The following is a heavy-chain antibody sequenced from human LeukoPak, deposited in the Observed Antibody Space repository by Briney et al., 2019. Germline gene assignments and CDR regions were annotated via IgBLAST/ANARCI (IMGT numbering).Heavy chain of an antibody. J-gene: IGHJ6*03. CDR3: AREVGGYSSGWYVHYYYYMDV. V-gene: IGHV4-4*07. CDR1: GGSISSYY. D-gene: IGHD6-19*01. CDR2: IYTSGST. Sequence: PSETLSLTCTVSGGSISSYYWSWIRQPAGKGLEWIGRIYTSGSTNYNPSLKSRVTMSVDTSKNQFSLKLSSVTAADTAVYYCAREVGGYSSGWYVHYYYYMDVWGKGTTVTVSS.